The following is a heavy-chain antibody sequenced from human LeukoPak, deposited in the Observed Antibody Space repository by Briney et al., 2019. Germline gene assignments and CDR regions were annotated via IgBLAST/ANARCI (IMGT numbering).Heavy chain of an antibody. CDR3: AIFPKQLVQDYVMDV. Sequence: GGSLRLSCAASGFTFSSYAMSWVRQAPGKGLEWVSAISGSGGSTYYADSVKGRFTISRDNSKNTLYLQMNSLRAEDTAVYYCAIFPKQLVQDYVMDVWGQGTTVTVSS. D-gene: IGHD6-13*01. CDR1: GFTFSSYA. CDR2: ISGSGGST. J-gene: IGHJ6*02. V-gene: IGHV3-23*01.